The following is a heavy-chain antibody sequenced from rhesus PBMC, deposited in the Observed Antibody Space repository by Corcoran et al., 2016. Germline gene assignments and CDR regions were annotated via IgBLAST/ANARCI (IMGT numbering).Heavy chain of an antibody. CDR1: GGSISSSNW. V-gene: IGHV4-93*02. J-gene: IGHJ4*01. CDR2: IYGSGGST. CDR3: ARHPYWGGFDY. Sequence: QVQLQESGPAVVKPSETLSLTCAVSGGSISSSNWWSWIRLSPGKGLELIGGIYGSGGSTEYNPSRKSRVTISIDTSKNQVSLKLSSVTAADTAVYYCARHPYWGGFDYWGQGVLVTVSS. D-gene: IGHD3-34*01.